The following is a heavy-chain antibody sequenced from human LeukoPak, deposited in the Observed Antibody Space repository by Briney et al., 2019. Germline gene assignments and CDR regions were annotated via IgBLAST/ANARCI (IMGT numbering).Heavy chain of an antibody. CDR3: ARVNRWWATTAYFQH. V-gene: IGHV1-18*01. CDR1: GYTFTNYG. Sequence: ASVKVSCKASGYTFTNYGISWVRQAPGQGLEWMGWISAYDGNTNYAQNLQGRVTMTTDTSTSTAYMELRSLRSDDTAVYYCARVNRWWATTAYFQHWGQGTLVTVSS. J-gene: IGHJ1*01. D-gene: IGHD2-15*01. CDR2: ISAYDGNT.